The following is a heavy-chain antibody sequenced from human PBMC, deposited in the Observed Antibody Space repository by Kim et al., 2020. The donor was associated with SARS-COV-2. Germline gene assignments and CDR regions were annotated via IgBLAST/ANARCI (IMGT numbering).Heavy chain of an antibody. CDR2: MNPNSGNT. D-gene: IGHD3-9*01. Sequence: ASVKVSCKASGYTFTSYDINWVRQATGQGLEWMGWMNPNSGNTGYAQKFQGRVTMTRNTSISTAYMELSSLRSEDTAVYYCARDIIYFDWLLYSGRYYYYAMDVWGQGTTVTVSS. CDR3: ARDIIYFDWLLYSGRYYYYAMDV. CDR1: GYTFTSYD. J-gene: IGHJ6*02. V-gene: IGHV1-8*01.